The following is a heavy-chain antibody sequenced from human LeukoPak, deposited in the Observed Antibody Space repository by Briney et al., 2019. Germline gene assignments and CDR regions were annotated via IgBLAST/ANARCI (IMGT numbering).Heavy chain of an antibody. Sequence: SVKVSCKASGGTFSSYAISWVRQAPGQGLEWMGGIIPIFGTANYAQKFRGRVTITADKSTRTAYMELSSLRSEDTAVYYCAREPDYGDYSPLDYWGQGTLVTVSS. V-gene: IGHV1-69*06. J-gene: IGHJ4*02. CDR2: IIPIFGTA. D-gene: IGHD4-17*01. CDR1: GGTFSSYA. CDR3: AREPDYGDYSPLDY.